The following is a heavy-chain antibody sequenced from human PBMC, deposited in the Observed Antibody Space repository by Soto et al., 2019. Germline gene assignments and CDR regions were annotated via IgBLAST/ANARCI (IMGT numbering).Heavy chain of an antibody. CDR2: IYHSGST. J-gene: IGHJ4*02. V-gene: IGHV4-30-2*01. Sequence: TQSLTCTVSGGTIRSGGYSWSWIRQPPGKGLEWIGYIYHSGSTYYNPSLKSRVTISVDRSKNQFSLKLSSVTAADTAVYYCASGLVTTLHYWGQGTLVTVSS. CDR3: ASGLVTTLHY. CDR1: GGTIRSGGYS. D-gene: IGHD4-17*01.